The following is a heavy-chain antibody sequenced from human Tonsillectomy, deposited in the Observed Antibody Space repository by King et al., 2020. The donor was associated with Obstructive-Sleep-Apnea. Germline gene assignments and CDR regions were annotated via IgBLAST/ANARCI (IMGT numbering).Heavy chain of an antibody. Sequence: VQLVESGGGVVQPGRSLRLSCAASGFTFSSYAMHWVRQAPGKGLEWVAVISYDGSNKYYADSVKGRFTISRDNSKNTLYLQMNSLRAEDTAVYYCARGKRGIAAPYYDYWGQGTLVTVSS. D-gene: IGHD6-13*01. CDR2: ISYDGSNK. CDR3: ARGKRGIAAPYYDY. CDR1: GFTFSSYA. J-gene: IGHJ4*02. V-gene: IGHV3-30-3*01.